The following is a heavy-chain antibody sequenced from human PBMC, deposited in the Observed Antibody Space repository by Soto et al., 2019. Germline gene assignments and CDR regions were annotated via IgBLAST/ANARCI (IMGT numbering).Heavy chain of an antibody. J-gene: IGHJ4*02. CDR1: GGTFSSYA. CDR2: IIPIFGTA. Sequence: SSVKVSCKASGGTFSSYAISWVRQAPGQGLEWMGGIIPIFGTANYAQKFQGRVTITADESTSTAYMELSSLRSEDTAVYYCASEHDSSGYYSGSPFDYWGQGTLVTVSS. CDR3: ASEHDSSGYYSGSPFDY. V-gene: IGHV1-69*13. D-gene: IGHD3-22*01.